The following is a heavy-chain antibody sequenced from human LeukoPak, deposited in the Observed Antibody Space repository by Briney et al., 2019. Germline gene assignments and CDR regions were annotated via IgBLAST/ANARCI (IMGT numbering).Heavy chain of an antibody. Sequence: SETLSLICSISGGSSSSSNYYWGWIRQPPGKGLEWIGSNYYNGSTYYNPSLKSRVTISVDTSKNQFSLKLSSVTAADTAVYYCARQGLLWFGEARFDPWGQGTLVTVSS. D-gene: IGHD3-10*01. CDR1: GGSSSSSNYY. CDR3: ARQGLLWFGEARFDP. CDR2: NYYNGST. V-gene: IGHV4-39*01. J-gene: IGHJ5*02.